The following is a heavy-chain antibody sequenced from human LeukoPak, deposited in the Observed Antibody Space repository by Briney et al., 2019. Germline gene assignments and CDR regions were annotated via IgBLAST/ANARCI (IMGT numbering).Heavy chain of an antibody. V-gene: IGHV3-23*01. D-gene: IGHD1-26*01. J-gene: IGHJ4*02. CDR1: GFTFSTYA. Sequence: GGTLRLSCAASGFTFSTYAMSWVRQAPGKGLEWVSSIGSSGGTTYYADSVKGRFTISRDNSRNTLYLQMNSLRAEDTAVYYCAKDRGSWEEVDYWGQGTLITVSS. CDR2: IGSSGGTT. CDR3: AKDRGSWEEVDY.